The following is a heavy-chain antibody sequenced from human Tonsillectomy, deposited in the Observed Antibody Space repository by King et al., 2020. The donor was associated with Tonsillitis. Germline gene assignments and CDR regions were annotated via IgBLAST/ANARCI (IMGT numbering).Heavy chain of an antibody. V-gene: IGHV3-15*01. D-gene: IGHD3-16*01. CDR1: GLTFSNAW. J-gene: IGHJ3*02. CDR2: IKSKTDGGTT. CDR3: TRRDYARGAFDI. Sequence: VQLVESEGGLVKPGGSLTLSCVASGLTFSNAWMTWVRQAPGKGLEWVGRIKSKTDGGTTDYAAPVKGRFTISRDDSKNTLFLQMDSLKTEDTAVYYCTRRDYARGAFDILGQGTMVTVSS.